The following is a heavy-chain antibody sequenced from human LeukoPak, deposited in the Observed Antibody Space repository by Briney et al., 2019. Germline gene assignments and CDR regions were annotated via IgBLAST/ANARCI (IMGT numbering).Heavy chain of an antibody. CDR3: ARDNGDVVVTAPLDY. CDR2: IIPILGIA. V-gene: IGHV1-69*04. J-gene: IGHJ4*02. CDR1: GGTFSSYA. D-gene: IGHD2-21*02. Sequence: SVKVSCKASGGTFSSYAISWVRQAPGQGLEWMGRIIPILGIANYAQKFQGRVTITADKSTSTAYMELSSLRSEDTAVYYCARDNGDVVVTAPLDYWGQGTLVTVSS.